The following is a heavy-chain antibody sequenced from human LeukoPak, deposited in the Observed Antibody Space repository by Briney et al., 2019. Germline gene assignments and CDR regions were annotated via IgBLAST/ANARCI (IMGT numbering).Heavy chain of an antibody. CDR2: INHSGST. D-gene: IGHD5-18*01. J-gene: IGHJ4*02. Sequence: SETLSLTCAVYGGSFSGYYWNWIRQPPGEGLEWIGEINHSGSTNYNPSLKSRVTISVDTSKNQFSLKLSFISAADTAVYYCTVAGYGRRFDYWGQGTLVTVSS. V-gene: IGHV4-34*01. CDR3: TVAGYGRRFDY. CDR1: GGSFSGYY.